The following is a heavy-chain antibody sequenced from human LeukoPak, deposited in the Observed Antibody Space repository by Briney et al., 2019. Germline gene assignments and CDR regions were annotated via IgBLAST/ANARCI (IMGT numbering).Heavy chain of an antibody. D-gene: IGHD4-17*01. CDR3: ASSNDYVFDY. J-gene: IGHJ4*02. V-gene: IGHV5-51*01. CDR2: IYPGDSDA. CDR1: GYITTYW. Sequence: PGESLKISCKASGYITTYWIGWVRQMPGKGLEWMGVIYPGDSDARYSPSLEGQVTISADKSTNAAYLQSSSLYASDTAMYYCASSNDYVFDYWGQGTLVTVSS.